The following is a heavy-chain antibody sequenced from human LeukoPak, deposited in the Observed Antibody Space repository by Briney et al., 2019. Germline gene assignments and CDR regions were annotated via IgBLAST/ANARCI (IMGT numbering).Heavy chain of an antibody. J-gene: IGHJ4*02. CDR3: ARDLDGSGSYMWW. Sequence: GRSLRLSCAASGFTFSSYDMHWVRQAPGKGLEWVAVIWYDGSNKYYADSVRGRFTISRDNSKNTLYLQMNSLRAEDTALYYCARDLDGSGSYMWWWGQGTLVTVSS. CDR1: GFTFSSYD. D-gene: IGHD3-10*01. V-gene: IGHV3-33*08. CDR2: IWYDGSNK.